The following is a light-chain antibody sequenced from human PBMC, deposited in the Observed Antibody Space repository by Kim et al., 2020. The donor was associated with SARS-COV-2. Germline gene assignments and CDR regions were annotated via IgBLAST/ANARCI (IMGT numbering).Light chain of an antibody. J-gene: IGKJ1*01. V-gene: IGKV1-39*01. CDR1: QSISSY. CDR2: AAS. CDR3: QQSYSSPRA. Sequence: ASVGDRVTITCRASQSISSYLNWYQQKPGKAPKLLIYAASSLQSGVPSRFSGSGSGTDFTLTISSLQPEDFATYYCQQSYSSPRAFGQGTKVDIK.